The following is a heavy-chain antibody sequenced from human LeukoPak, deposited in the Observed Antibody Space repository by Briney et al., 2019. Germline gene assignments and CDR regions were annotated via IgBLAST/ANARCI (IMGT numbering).Heavy chain of an antibody. J-gene: IGHJ4*02. D-gene: IGHD2-15*01. CDR2: ITGSGANT. V-gene: IGHV3-23*01. CDR1: GFTFSHYP. CDR3: ARDCSGGSCYSDH. Sequence: GGSLRLSCAASGFTFSHYPMSWVRQAPGKGLDWVSLITGSGANTQYADSVKGRFTISRDNSKNTLYLQMSSLRAEDTAEYYCARDCSGGSCYSDHWGQGTLVTVSS.